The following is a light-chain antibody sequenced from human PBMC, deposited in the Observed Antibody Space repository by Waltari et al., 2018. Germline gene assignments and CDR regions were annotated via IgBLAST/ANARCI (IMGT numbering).Light chain of an antibody. CDR1: SRDVGGNNY. CDR2: EVN. Sequence: QSVLTQPPSASGSPGQSVTISCTGTSRDVGGNNYVSWYQQHPGKAPKLMIYEVNKRPSGVPDRFSGSKSGNTASLTVSGLQAEDEADYYCSSYGGSKVFGGGTKLTVL. V-gene: IGLV2-8*01. CDR3: SSYGGSKV. J-gene: IGLJ3*02.